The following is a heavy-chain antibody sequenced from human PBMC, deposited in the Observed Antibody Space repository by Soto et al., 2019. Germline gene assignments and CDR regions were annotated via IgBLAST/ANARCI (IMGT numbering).Heavy chain of an antibody. CDR3: AKVLGSST. D-gene: IGHD6-6*01. CDR1: GFTVRNNY. Sequence: PVGSLRLSCTASGFTVRNNYMSWVRQAPGKGLECVSVIYSGGTTFYADSVRGRFTISRDNSKNTLYLQMDSLRAEDTAVYYCAKVLGSSTWGQGTLVTVSS. J-gene: IGHJ5*02. CDR2: IYSGGTT. V-gene: IGHV3-53*01.